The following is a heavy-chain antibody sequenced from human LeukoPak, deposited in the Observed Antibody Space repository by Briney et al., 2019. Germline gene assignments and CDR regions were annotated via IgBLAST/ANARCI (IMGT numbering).Heavy chain of an antibody. J-gene: IGHJ6*02. D-gene: IGHD3-9*01. CDR3: TRGRNDILTGYYNSYGMDV. V-gene: IGHV3-66*01. Sequence: GGSLRLSCAASGFTVSSNYMSWVRQAPGKGLEWVSVIYSGGSTYYADSVKGRFTISRDNSKNTLYLQMNSLKTEDTAVYYCTRGRNDILTGYYNSYGMDVWGQGTTVTVSS. CDR2: IYSGGST. CDR1: GFTVSSNY.